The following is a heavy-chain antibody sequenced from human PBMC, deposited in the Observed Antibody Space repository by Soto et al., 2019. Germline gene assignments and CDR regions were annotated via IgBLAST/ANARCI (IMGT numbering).Heavy chain of an antibody. CDR1: GFTFSSYA. CDR2: ISGSGGST. CDR3: AKPYGRGLVVPAASMAGDY. Sequence: GGSLRLSCAASGFTFSSYAMSWVRQAPGKGLEWVSAISGSGGSTYYADSVKGRFTISRDNSKNTLYLQMNSLRAEDTAVYYCAKPYGRGLVVPAASMAGDYWGQGTLVTVSS. D-gene: IGHD2-2*01. V-gene: IGHV3-23*01. J-gene: IGHJ4*02.